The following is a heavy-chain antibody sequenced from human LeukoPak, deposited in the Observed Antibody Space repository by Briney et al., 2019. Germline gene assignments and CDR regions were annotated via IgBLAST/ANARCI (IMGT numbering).Heavy chain of an antibody. CDR1: GGSISSSNYY. Sequence: LEALSLTCTVSGGSISSSNYYWGWIRQPPGKGLEWVGSFCYSGRTYYNPFLKSRVTISVDTSKNQFSLKLSSVTAADTAVYYCGRQNLRVFVWLSAASRAKWGQGTLLTVSS. V-gene: IGHV4-39*01. CDR2: FCYSGRT. CDR3: GRQNLRVFVWLSAASRAK. D-gene: IGHD3-9*01. J-gene: IGHJ4*02.